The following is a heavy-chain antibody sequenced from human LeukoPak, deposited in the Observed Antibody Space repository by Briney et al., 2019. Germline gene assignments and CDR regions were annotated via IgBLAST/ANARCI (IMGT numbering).Heavy chain of an antibody. Sequence: SETLSLACNVSGGSISSYYWSWIRQPPGKGLEWIGYIYYSGSTYYNPSLKSRVTISVDTSKNQFSLKLSSVTAADTAVYYCVDGIAAAYWGQGTLVTVSS. V-gene: IGHV4-59*08. CDR3: VDGIAAAY. CDR2: IYYSGST. CDR1: GGSISSYY. J-gene: IGHJ4*02. D-gene: IGHD6-13*01.